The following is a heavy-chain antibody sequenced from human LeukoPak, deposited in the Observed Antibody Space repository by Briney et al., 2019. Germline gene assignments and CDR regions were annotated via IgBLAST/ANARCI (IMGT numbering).Heavy chain of an antibody. J-gene: IGHJ5*02. CDR2: INTNTGNP. CDR1: GYTFTTLD. D-gene: IGHD3-10*01. CDR3: ARDWSGSGSYYAA. Sequence: ASVKVSCKASGYTFTTLDINWVRQATGQGLEWMGWINTNTGNPTYAQGFTGRFVFSLDTSVSTAYLQISSLKAEDTAVYYCARDWSGSGSYYAAWGQGTLVTVSS. V-gene: IGHV7-4-1*02.